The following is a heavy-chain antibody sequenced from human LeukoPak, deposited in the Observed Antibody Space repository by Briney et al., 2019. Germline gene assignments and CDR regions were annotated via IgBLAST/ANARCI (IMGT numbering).Heavy chain of an antibody. CDR3: ARDLCGGNQLLYHCGGPRNAFDI. CDR1: GFTFGDYA. V-gene: IGHV3-49*03. CDR2: IRSKAYGGTT. Sequence: PGRSLRLSCTASGFTFGDYAMSWFRQAPGKGLEWVGFIRSKAYGGTTEYAASVKGRFTISRDDSKSIAYLQMNSLKTEDTAVYYCARDLCGGNQLLYHCGGPRNAFDIWGQGTMVTVSS. D-gene: IGHD2-2*02. J-gene: IGHJ3*02.